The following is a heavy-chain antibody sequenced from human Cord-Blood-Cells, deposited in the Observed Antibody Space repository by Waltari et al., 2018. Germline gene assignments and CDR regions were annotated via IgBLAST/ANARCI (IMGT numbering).Heavy chain of an antibody. CDR3: ARDGGSPQYSSSWYNWFDP. CDR2: A. J-gene: IGHJ5*02. V-gene: IGHV1-69*01. Sequence: ANYAQKFQGRVTITADESTSTAYMELSSLRSEDTAVYYCARDGGSPQYSSSWYNWFDPWGQGTLVTVSS. D-gene: IGHD6-13*01.